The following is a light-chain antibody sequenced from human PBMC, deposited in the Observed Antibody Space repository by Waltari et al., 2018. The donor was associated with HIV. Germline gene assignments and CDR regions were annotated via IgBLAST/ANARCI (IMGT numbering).Light chain of an antibody. J-gene: IGLJ3*02. CDR2: GVT. CDR1: SRDIGMYDL. V-gene: IGLV2-23*02. Sequence: QSALTQPASVSGSPGQTITISCSGTSRDIGMYDLVSWVRQDAGKAPQLLIYGVTNRPSHISNRFSGSKARTTAALTISALQSEDEGDYYCCAYTMSGTLVFGGGTKLTVL. CDR3: CAYTMSGTLV.